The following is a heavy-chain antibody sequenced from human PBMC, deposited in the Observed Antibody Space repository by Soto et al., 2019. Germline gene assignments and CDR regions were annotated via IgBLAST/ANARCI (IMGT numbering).Heavy chain of an antibody. J-gene: IGHJ4*02. Sequence: QITLKESGPTLVKPTQTLTLTCTFSGFSLSTSGVGVGWIRQPPGKALEWLAVIYWGDSKHYSPSLESRLTITKDTSKNQVVLTMTNMDPVDTATYYGAHKGYGDYPIVYWGQGTLVTVSS. D-gene: IGHD4-17*01. CDR3: AHKGYGDYPIVY. CDR1: GFSLSTSGVG. CDR2: IYWGDSK. V-gene: IGHV2-5*02.